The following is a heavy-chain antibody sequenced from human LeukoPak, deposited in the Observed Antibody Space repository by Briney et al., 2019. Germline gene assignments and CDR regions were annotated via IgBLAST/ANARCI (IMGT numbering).Heavy chain of an antibody. Sequence: GGSLRLSCAASGFTFSSYEMNWVRQAPGKGLEWVSYISSGGSTIYYADSVKGRFTISRDNAKNSLYLQMNSLRAEDTAVYYCARTYYYDSSGFFDYWGQGTLVTVSS. CDR2: ISSGGSTI. V-gene: IGHV3-48*03. CDR1: GFTFSSYE. J-gene: IGHJ4*02. D-gene: IGHD3-22*01. CDR3: ARTYYYDSSGFFDY.